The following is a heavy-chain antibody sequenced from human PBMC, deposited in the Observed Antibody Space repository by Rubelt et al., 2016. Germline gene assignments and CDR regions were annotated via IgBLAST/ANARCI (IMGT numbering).Heavy chain of an antibody. J-gene: IGHJ4*02. CDR3: ARGRSIAVAGN. Sequence: SGSTYYNPPLKSRVTISVDTSKNQFSLKLSSVTAADTAVYYCARGRSIAVAGNWGQGTLVTVSS. V-gene: IGHV4-39*07. D-gene: IGHD6-19*01. CDR2: SGST.